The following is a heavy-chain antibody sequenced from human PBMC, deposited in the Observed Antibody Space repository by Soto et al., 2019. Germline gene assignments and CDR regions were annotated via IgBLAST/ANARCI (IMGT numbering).Heavy chain of an antibody. V-gene: IGHV3-21*01. CDR3: AGTYGSADS. CDR2: ISSSGHMT. CDR1: GFGFSFSNYY. J-gene: IGHJ5*01. Sequence: EVQLVESGGGLVRPGGSLSLSCAASGFGFSFSNYYMNWIRQAPGKGLAWGSSISSSGHMTFYAPSVNGRFTISRDNGRNSLYLQMYSLRSEDTAGYFCAGTYGSADSWGPGTLVTVSS. D-gene: IGHD3-10*01.